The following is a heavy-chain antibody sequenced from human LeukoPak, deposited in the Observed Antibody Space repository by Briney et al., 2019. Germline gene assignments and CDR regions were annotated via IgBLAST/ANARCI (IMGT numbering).Heavy chain of an antibody. CDR1: RFTFSSYA. Sequence: GGSLRLSCAASRFTFSSYAMSWVRQAPGKGLEWVSAISGSGGSTYYADSVKGRFTISRDNSKNTLYLQMNSLRAEDTAVYYCATTSCSGGSCYLRYYYYGMDVWGQGTTVTVSS. D-gene: IGHD2-15*01. V-gene: IGHV3-23*01. CDR2: ISGSGGST. CDR3: ATTSCSGGSCYLRYYYYGMDV. J-gene: IGHJ6*02.